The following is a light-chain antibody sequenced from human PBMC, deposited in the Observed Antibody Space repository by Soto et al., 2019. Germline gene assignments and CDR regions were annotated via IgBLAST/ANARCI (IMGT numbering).Light chain of an antibody. CDR1: SSDVGAFNY. V-gene: IGLV2-14*03. CDR3: NSYTSNNTYV. J-gene: IGLJ1*01. Sequence: QSVLTQPASVSGSPGQAITISCSGTSSDVGAFNYVSWYQQHPGKAPKLMIYDVSNRPSGVSNRFSGSKCGNTASLTISGLRAEDEADYYCNSYTSNNTYVFGTGTKVTVL. CDR2: DVS.